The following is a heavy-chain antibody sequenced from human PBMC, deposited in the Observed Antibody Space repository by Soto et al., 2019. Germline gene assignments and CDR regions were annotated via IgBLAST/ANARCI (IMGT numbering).Heavy chain of an antibody. CDR1: GGSIDRSNYY. D-gene: IGHD5-18*01. CDR2: TYYNGNA. V-gene: IGHV4-39*01. Sequence: SETLSLTCNVSGGSIDRSNYYWDWLRQPPGKGLEWIGTTYYNGNAYYNPSLMSRVTIPVDTPKNQFSLKLKSVAAADTAVYYCARRRRGYSPFDFWGQGILVTVSS. J-gene: IGHJ4*02. CDR3: ARRRRGYSPFDF.